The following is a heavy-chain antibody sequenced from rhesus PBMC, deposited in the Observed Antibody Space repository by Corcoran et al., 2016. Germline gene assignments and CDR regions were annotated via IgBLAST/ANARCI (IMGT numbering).Heavy chain of an antibody. D-gene: IGHD6-25*01. Sequence: QVQLQESGPGLVKPSETLSLTCAVSGYSITIGYSLVWIRQPPGQGVEWFGHIRTGGSNYLNPSLKSRVTLSVYTSKNQFSLKLSSVTAADTAVYYCVRHSGSWYYWGQGVLVTVSS. CDR1: GYSITIGYS. CDR3: VRHSGSWYY. CDR2: IRTGGSN. V-gene: IGHV4S14*01. J-gene: IGHJ4*01.